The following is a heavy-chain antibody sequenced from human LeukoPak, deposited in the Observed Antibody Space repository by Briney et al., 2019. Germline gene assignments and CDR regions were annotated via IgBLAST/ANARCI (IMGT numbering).Heavy chain of an antibody. CDR1: GGSISSGSYY. Sequence: SQTLSLTCTVSGGSISSGSYYWSRIRQPAGRGLEWIGRIYTSGSTNYNPSLKSRVTISVDTSKNQFSLKLSSVTAADTAVYYCASGGSGWYGAAFDIWGQGPMVTVSS. J-gene: IGHJ3*02. CDR3: ASGGSGWYGAAFDI. D-gene: IGHD6-19*01. V-gene: IGHV4-61*02. CDR2: IYTSGST.